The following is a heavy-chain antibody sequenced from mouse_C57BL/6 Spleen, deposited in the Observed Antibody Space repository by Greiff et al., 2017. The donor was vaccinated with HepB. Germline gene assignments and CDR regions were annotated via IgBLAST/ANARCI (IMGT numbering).Heavy chain of an antibody. CDR1: GFTFSDYY. D-gene: IGHD2-1*01. CDR3: ARRNYPSYWYFDV. Sequence: EVKVVESGGGLVQPGGSLKLSCAASGFTFSDYYMYWVRQTPEKRLEWVAYISNGGGSTYYPDTVKGRFTISRDNAKNTLYLQMSRLKSEDTAMYYCARRNYPSYWYFDVWGTGTTVTVSS. V-gene: IGHV5-12*01. CDR2: ISNGGGST. J-gene: IGHJ1*03.